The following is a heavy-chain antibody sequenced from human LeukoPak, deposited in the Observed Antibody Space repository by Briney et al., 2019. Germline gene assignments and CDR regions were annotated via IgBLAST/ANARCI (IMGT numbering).Heavy chain of an antibody. CDR3: ARGFFMVRGVIRGKPYYFDY. V-gene: IGHV1-8*01. Sequence: ASVKVSCKASGYTFTSYDINWVRQATGQGLEWMGWMNPNSGNTGYAQKFQGRVTMTRNTSISTAYMELSSLRSEDTAVYYCARGFFMVRGVIRGKPYYFDYWRQGTLVTVSS. CDR1: GYTFTSYD. D-gene: IGHD3-10*01. CDR2: MNPNSGNT. J-gene: IGHJ4*02.